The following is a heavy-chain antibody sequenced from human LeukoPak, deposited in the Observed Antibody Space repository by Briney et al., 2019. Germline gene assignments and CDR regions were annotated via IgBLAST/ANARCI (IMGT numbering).Heavy chain of an antibody. CDR3: ARDPQGVVGARTGNWFDP. CDR1: GYSISSSYY. CDR2: IYYSGST. V-gene: IGHV4-38-2*02. D-gene: IGHD1-26*01. Sequence: SETLSLTCTVSGYSISSSYYWGWIRQPPGKGLEWIGSIYYSGSTYYNPSLKSRVTISVDTSKNQFSLKLSSVTAADTAVYYCARDPQGVVGARTGNWFDPWGQGTLVTVSS. J-gene: IGHJ5*02.